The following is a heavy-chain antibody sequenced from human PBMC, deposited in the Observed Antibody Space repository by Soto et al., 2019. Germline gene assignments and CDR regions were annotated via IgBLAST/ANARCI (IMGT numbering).Heavy chain of an antibody. V-gene: IGHV1-2*02. D-gene: IGHD5-12*01. CDR1: GYTFIGYY. Sequence: AASVKVSCKASGYTFIGYYIHWVRQAPGQGLEWMGWINPNSGATNYAQKFQGRVTMTRDTSITTAYMELSRLRSDDTAVYYCARDVVSTIGDFDFWGQGTPVTVSS. J-gene: IGHJ4*02. CDR3: ARDVVSTIGDFDF. CDR2: INPNSGAT.